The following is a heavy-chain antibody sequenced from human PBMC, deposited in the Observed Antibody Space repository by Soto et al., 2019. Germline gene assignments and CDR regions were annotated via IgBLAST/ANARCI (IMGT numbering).Heavy chain of an antibody. D-gene: IGHD3-9*01. CDR2: IYSGGST. CDR1: GFTVSSNY. V-gene: IGHV3-66*01. CDR3: ARDKIPDFLTGYYDEY. Sequence: EVQLVESGGGLVQPGGSLRLSCAASGFTVSSNYMSWVRQAPGKGLEWVSVIYSGGSTYYAESVKGRFTISRDNSKNTLYLQMNSLRAEDTAVYYCARDKIPDFLTGYYDEYWGQGTLVTVSS. J-gene: IGHJ4*02.